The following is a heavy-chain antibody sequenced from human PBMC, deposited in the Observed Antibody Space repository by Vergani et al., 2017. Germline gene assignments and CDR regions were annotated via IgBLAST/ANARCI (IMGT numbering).Heavy chain of an antibody. CDR3: AREQEYPYWYFDL. J-gene: IGHJ2*01. Sequence: EVQLLESGGGLVQPGGSLRLSCAASGFTFSSYAMSWVRQAPGKGLEWVSVISGSGGSTYYADSVKGRFTISRDNSKNTLYLQMNTLRAEDTALYYCAREQEYPYWYFDLWGRGTLVTVSS. D-gene: IGHD2/OR15-2a*01. CDR1: GFTFSSYA. CDR2: ISGSGGST. V-gene: IGHV3-23*01.